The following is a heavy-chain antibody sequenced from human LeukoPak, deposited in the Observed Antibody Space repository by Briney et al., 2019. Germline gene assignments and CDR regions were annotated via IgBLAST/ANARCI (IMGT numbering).Heavy chain of an antibody. V-gene: IGHV4-39*01. Sequence: PSETLSLTCTVSGGSISSSSYYWGWIRQPPGKGLEWIGSIYYSGSTNYNPSLKSRVTISVDTSKNQFSLKLSSVTAADTAVYYCARGYSSSWYGFSWFDPWGQGTLVTVSS. CDR3: ARGYSSSWYGFSWFDP. CDR1: GGSISSSSYY. J-gene: IGHJ5*02. CDR2: IYYSGST. D-gene: IGHD6-13*01.